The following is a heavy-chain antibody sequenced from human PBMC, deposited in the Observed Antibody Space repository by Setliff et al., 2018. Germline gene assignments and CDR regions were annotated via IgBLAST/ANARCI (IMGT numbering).Heavy chain of an antibody. D-gene: IGHD1-26*01. CDR1: GFTFSSYA. Sequence: GGSLRLSCAASGFTFSSYAMSWVRQAPGKGLEWVSLIYSDGSAYYADSVKGRFTISRDNSENTLYLQMNSLRAEDTAVYYCARDREVVGSTRGTYYHYYHMDVWGKGTTVTVSS. J-gene: IGHJ6*03. CDR3: ARDREVVGSTRGTYYHYYHMDV. V-gene: IGHV3-66*02. CDR2: IYSDGSA.